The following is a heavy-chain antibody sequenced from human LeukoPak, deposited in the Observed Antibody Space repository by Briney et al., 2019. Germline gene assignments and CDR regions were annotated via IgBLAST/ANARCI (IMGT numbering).Heavy chain of an antibody. Sequence: GGSLRLSCAASGFTFSSYSMNWVRQAPGKGLEWVSSISSSSSYIYYADSVKGRFTISRDNAKNSLYLQMNSLRAEDTAVYYCARGGGDWLLIHWYLDYWGQGTLVTVSS. CDR2: ISSSSSYI. CDR3: ARGGGDWLLIHWYLDY. J-gene: IGHJ4*02. CDR1: GFTFSSYS. V-gene: IGHV3-21*01. D-gene: IGHD3-9*01.